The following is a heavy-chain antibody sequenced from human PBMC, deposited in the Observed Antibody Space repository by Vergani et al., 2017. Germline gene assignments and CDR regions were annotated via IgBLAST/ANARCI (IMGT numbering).Heavy chain of an antibody. J-gene: IGHJ6*03. CDR3: ARGDSSTSALYYYYYYMDV. Sequence: QVQLQESGPGLVKPSQTLSLTCSVSGCSISSGSYYWSWIRQPAGKGLEWIGRIYTSGSTNYNPSLKRRVTMSVDTSKNQFSLYLSSLTAADTAVYYCARGDSSTSALYYYYYYMDVWGKGTTVTVSS. CDR1: GCSISSGSYY. V-gene: IGHV4-61*02. D-gene: IGHD2-2*01. CDR2: IYTSGST.